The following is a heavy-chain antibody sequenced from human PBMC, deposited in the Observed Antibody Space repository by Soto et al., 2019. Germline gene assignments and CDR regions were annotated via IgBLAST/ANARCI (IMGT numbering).Heavy chain of an antibody. CDR1: GGTFSSYA. D-gene: IGHD6-19*01. CDR2: IIPIFGTA. V-gene: IGHV1-69*06. Sequence: ASVKVSCKASGGTFSSYAISWVRQAPGQGLEWMGGIIPIFGTANYAQKFQGRVTITADKSTSTAYMELSSLRSEDTAVYYCARVKFFIALACPFDYWRQGTLVTVSS. CDR3: ARVKFFIALACPFDY. J-gene: IGHJ4*02.